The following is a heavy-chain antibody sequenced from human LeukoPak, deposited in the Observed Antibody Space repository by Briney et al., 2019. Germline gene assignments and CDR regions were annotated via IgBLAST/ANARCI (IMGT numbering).Heavy chain of an antibody. D-gene: IGHD1-26*01. CDR3: ARDYTGSYYFDY. Sequence: SQTLSLTCTVSGGSISSGNYYWSWIRQHPGKGLEWIGYIYYSGSTFYSPSLKSRLIISVDTSKNQFSLKLSSVTAADTAVYYCARDYTGSYYFDYWGQGTLVTVSS. V-gene: IGHV4-31*03. CDR2: IYYSGST. CDR1: GGSISSGNYY. J-gene: IGHJ4*02.